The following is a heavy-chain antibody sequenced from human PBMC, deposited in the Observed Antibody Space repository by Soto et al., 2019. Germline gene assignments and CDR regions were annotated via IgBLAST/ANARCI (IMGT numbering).Heavy chain of an antibody. CDR1: GFTFSSYE. D-gene: IGHD3-3*01. CDR3: ARQIFGVVMVGGGAFDI. J-gene: IGHJ3*02. Sequence: EVQLVESGGGLVQPGGSLRLSCAASGFTFSSYEMNWVRQAPGKGLEWVSYISSSGSTIYYADSVKGRFTISRDNAKNSLYLQMNSLRAEDTAVYYCARQIFGVVMVGGGAFDIWGQGTMVTVSS. CDR2: ISSSGSTI. V-gene: IGHV3-48*03.